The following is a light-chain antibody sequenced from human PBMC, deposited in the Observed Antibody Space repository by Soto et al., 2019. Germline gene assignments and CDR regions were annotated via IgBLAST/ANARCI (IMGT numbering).Light chain of an antibody. J-gene: IGKJ4*01. Sequence: ESVLTQSPGTLSLSPGERATLSCRASQSVSSNYLAWYQQKPGQAPRLLIYGASTRASGIPDRFSGSGSGTDFTLTISRLEPEDSAVYYCQYYYESSPFGRGTKVDIK. CDR2: GAS. V-gene: IGKV3-20*01. CDR3: QYYYESSP. CDR1: QSVSSNY.